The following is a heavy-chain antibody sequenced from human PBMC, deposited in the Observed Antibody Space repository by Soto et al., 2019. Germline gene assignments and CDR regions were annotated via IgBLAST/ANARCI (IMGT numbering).Heavy chain of an antibody. CDR3: ARESGYCSGGSCRALVFDI. CDR2: LYYSGST. CDR1: GGSISSGDYY. V-gene: IGHV4-30-4*01. D-gene: IGHD2-15*01. Sequence: QVQLQESGPGLVKPSQTLSLTCTVSGGSISSGDYYWSWIRQPPGKGLEWIGYLYYSGSTYYNPSLKSRVTISVDTSKNQFSLKLSSVTAADTAVYYCARESGYCSGGSCRALVFDIWGQGTMVTVSS. J-gene: IGHJ3*02.